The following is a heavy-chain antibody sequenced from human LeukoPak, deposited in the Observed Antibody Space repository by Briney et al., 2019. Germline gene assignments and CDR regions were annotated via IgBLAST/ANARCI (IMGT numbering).Heavy chain of an antibody. J-gene: IGHJ4*02. CDR3: ARARGRWNQFDY. CDR1: DGSITSYY. CDR2: IYYGENT. D-gene: IGHD1-14*01. V-gene: IGHV4-59*01. Sequence: PSETLFLTCTVSDGSITSYYWSWIRQPPRKGLEWIGYIYYGENTNYNPSLKSRVTISVDTSKKQFSLKLTSVTAADTAVYYCARARGRWNQFDYWGQGALVTVSS.